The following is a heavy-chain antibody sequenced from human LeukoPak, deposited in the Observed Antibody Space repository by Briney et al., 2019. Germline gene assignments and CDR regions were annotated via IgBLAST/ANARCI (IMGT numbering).Heavy chain of an antibody. Sequence: ASVKVSCKASGYTFTSYYMHWVRQAPGQGLEWMGIINPSGGSTSYAQKFQGRVTMTRDTSTSTVYMELSSLRSEDTAVYYCASQGSIHFDWLSHFDYWGQGTLVTVSS. J-gene: IGHJ4*02. V-gene: IGHV1-46*01. D-gene: IGHD3-9*01. CDR1: GYTFTSYY. CDR3: ASQGSIHFDWLSHFDY. CDR2: INPSGGST.